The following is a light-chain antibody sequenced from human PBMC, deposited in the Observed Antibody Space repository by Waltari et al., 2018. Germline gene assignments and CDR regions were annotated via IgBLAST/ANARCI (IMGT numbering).Light chain of an antibody. CDR1: QGINRD. J-gene: IGKJ4*01. CDR3: QQDYSTPLI. CDR2: AAS. V-gene: IGKV1-39*01. Sequence: DIQMTQSPSSLSASVGDRVTVTCRASQGINRDLNWYQQKQGKAPTLLIYAASSLQTGVSSRFSGSGSGTDFTLTISSLQPEDVATYFCQQDYSTPLIFGGGTKVEIK.